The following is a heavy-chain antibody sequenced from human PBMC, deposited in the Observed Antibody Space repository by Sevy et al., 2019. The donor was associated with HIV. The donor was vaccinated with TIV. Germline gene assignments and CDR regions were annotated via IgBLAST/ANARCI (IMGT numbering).Heavy chain of an antibody. CDR2: IFHSGGT. J-gene: IGHJ4*02. Sequence: SETLSLTCTVSGGYIGSFYWSWIRQTPGKGLEWIGYIFHSGGTNYNPALKSRVTISIDTSKNQFSLKLNSVTAADTAVYYCARGYSRSWYYFDYWGQGALVTVSS. D-gene: IGHD6-13*01. V-gene: IGHV4-59*01. CDR1: GGYIGSFY. CDR3: ARGYSRSWYYFDY.